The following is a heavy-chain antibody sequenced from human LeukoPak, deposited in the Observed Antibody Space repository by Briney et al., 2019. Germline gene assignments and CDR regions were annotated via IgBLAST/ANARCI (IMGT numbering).Heavy chain of an antibody. J-gene: IGHJ4*02. CDR1: GFTFSRYA. Sequence: AGGSLRLSCAASGFTFSRYAMHWVRQAPGKGLESVSATSSNGGSTYYANSVKGRFTISRDNSKNTLYLQMGSLRAEDLAVYYCARDFGLTGKVDYWGQGTLVTVSS. CDR2: TSSNGGST. D-gene: IGHD1-20*01. V-gene: IGHV3-64*01. CDR3: ARDFGLTGKVDY.